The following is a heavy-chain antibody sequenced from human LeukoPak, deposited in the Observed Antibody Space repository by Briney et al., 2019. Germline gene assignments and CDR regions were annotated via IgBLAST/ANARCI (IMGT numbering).Heavy chain of an antibody. D-gene: IGHD5-24*01. Sequence: GESLKISCKGLGYSFSSYWNAWVRQRPGKGLEWMGSIYPGGSDTRYDPSFQGQVTISADSSTSTAYLQWSTLRASDTAMYYCARVSRDGYNQNFDHWGQGTLVTVSS. CDR1: GYSFSSYW. CDR2: IYPGGSDT. CDR3: ARVSRDGYNQNFDH. V-gene: IGHV5-51*01. J-gene: IGHJ4*02.